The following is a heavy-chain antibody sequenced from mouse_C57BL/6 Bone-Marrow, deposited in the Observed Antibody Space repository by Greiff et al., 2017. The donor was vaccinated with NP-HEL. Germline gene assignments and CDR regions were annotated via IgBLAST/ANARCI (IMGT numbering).Heavy chain of an antibody. CDR3: AREEIYYSNYERVWFAY. J-gene: IGHJ3*01. D-gene: IGHD2-5*01. CDR1: GYTFTSYW. Sequence: QVQLKQPGAELVMPGASVKLSCKASGYTFTSYWMHWVKQRPGQGLEWIGEIDPSDSYTNYNQKFKGKSTLTVDKSSSTAYMQLSSLTSEDSAVYYCAREEIYYSNYERVWFAYWGQGTLVTGSA. V-gene: IGHV1-69*01. CDR2: IDPSDSYT.